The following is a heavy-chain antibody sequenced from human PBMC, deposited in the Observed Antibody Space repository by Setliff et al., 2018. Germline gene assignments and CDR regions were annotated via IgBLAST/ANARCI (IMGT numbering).Heavy chain of an antibody. CDR3: ARGGHSGPDAFDS. CDR1: GESFSGHY. Sequence: SETLSLTCAVYGESFSGHYWSWIRQPPGKGLEWIGEINHSGSTNYNPSLKTRVTISVDTSKNQFSLKLSSLTAADMAKYYCARGGHSGPDAFDSWGQGTRVTVSS. V-gene: IGHV4-34*01. D-gene: IGHD5-12*01. CDR2: INHSGST. J-gene: IGHJ3*01.